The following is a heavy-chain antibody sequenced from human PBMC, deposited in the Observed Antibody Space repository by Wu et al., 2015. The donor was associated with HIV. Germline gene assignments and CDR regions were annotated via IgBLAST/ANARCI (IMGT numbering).Heavy chain of an antibody. V-gene: IGHV1-46*01. CDR1: GYTFTRYY. CDR2: INPSGGST. J-gene: IGHJ5*01. CDR3: ARGVYQSGSGFLDS. D-gene: IGHD3-10*01. Sequence: QVQLVQSGAEVKKPGASVKVSCKASGYTFTRYYIHWVRQAPGQGLEWMGIINPSGGSTSYAQKFQGRVTMTIDTSTSTAYMELRNLRPDDTAEYYCARGVYQSGSGFLDSWGQGTLVTVAS.